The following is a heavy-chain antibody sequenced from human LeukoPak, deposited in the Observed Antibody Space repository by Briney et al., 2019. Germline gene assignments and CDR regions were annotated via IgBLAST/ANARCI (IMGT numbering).Heavy chain of an antibody. V-gene: IGHV1-18*01. D-gene: IGHD3-10*01. Sequence: ASVKVSCKASGGTFSSYGISWVRQAPGQGLEWMGWISAYNGNTNYAQKLQGRVTMTTDTSTSTAYMELRSLRSDDTAVYYCARVPRLLWFGELLDWFDPWGQGTLVTVSS. CDR1: GGTFSSYG. J-gene: IGHJ5*02. CDR2: ISAYNGNT. CDR3: ARVPRLLWFGELLDWFDP.